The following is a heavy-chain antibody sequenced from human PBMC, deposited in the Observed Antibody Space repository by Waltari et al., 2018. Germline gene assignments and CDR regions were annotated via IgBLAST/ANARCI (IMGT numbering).Heavy chain of an antibody. J-gene: IGHJ4*02. CDR1: GSTFTGHY. CDR2: INPNSGGT. Sequence: QAQLVQSGAEVKKPGPSVKVSCKASGSTFTGHYLHWVRQAPGQGLEWMGWINPNSGGTNYAQKVQGRVTMTRDTSISTAYMELSRLRSDDTAVYYCARVVMDSSQFDYWGQGTLVTVSS. CDR3: ARVVMDSSQFDY. D-gene: IGHD6-13*01. V-gene: IGHV1-2*02.